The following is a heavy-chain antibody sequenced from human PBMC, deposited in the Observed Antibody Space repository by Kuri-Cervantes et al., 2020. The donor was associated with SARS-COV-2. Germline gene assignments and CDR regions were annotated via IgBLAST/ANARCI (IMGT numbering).Heavy chain of an antibody. V-gene: IGHV3-23*01. J-gene: IGHJ3*02. CDR2: ISGSGGST. D-gene: IGHD6-13*01. CDR3: ARDKTDSSSWVPGAFDI. CDR1: GFTFSSYA. Sequence: GESLKISCAASGFTFSSYAMSWVRQAPGKGLEWVSAISGSGGSTYYADSVKGRFTISRDNSKNTLYLQMNSLRAEDTAVYYCARDKTDSSSWVPGAFDIWGQGTMVTVSS.